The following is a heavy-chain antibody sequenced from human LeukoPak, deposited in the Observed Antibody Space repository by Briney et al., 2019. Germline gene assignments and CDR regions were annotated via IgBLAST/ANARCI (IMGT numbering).Heavy chain of an antibody. J-gene: IGHJ6*03. CDR2: IYYSGST. CDR3: ARGGLYSSSSDPHYYYYYYMDV. Sequence: SETLSLTCTVSGGSISSSSYYWGWIRQPPGKGLEWIGYIYYSGSTYYNPSLKSRVTISVDTSKNQFSLKLSSVTAADTAVYYCARGGLYSSSSDPHYYYYYYMDVWGKGTTVTVSS. D-gene: IGHD6-6*01. CDR1: GGSISSSSYY. V-gene: IGHV4-30-4*08.